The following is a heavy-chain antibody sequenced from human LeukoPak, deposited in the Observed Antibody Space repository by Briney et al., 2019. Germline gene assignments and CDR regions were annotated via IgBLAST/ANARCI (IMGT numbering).Heavy chain of an antibody. CDR2: INPNSGGT. V-gene: IGHV1-2*02. CDR3: ARDGNIVVVPAATWFDP. D-gene: IGHD2-2*01. CDR1: GYTFTGYY. J-gene: IGHJ5*02. Sequence: ASVKVSCKASGYTFTGYYMHWVRQAPGQGLEWMGWINPNSGGTNYEQKFQGRVTMTRDTSISTAYMELSRLRSDDTAVYYCARDGNIVVVPAATWFDPWGQGTLVTVSS.